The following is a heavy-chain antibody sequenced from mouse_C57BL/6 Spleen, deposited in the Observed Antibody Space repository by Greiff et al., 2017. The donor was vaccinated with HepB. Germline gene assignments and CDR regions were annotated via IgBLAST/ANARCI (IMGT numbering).Heavy chain of an antibody. CDR3: ARWNGGVYAMDY. V-gene: IGHV1-55*01. Sequence: QVQLQQPGAELVKPGASVKMSCKASGYTFTSSWITWVKQRPGQGLEWIGDIYPGSGSTNYNEKFKSKATLTVDTSPSTAYMQLSSLTSEDSAVYYCARWNGGVYAMDYWGQGTSVTVSS. CDR1: GYTFTSSW. CDR2: IYPGSGST. J-gene: IGHJ4*01.